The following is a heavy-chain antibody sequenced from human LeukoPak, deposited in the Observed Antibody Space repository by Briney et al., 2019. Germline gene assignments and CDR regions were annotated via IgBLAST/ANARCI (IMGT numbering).Heavy chain of an antibody. CDR2: INHSGST. V-gene: IGHV4-34*01. CDR3: ARLTLYYYGSGAPFDY. J-gene: IGHJ4*02. CDR1: GGSFSGYY. D-gene: IGHD3-10*01. Sequence: SETLSLTCAVYGGSFSGYYWSWIRQPSGKGLEWIGEINHSGSTNYNPSLKSRVTISVDTSKNQFSLKLSSVTAADTAVYYCARLTLYYYGSGAPFDYWGQGTLVTVSS.